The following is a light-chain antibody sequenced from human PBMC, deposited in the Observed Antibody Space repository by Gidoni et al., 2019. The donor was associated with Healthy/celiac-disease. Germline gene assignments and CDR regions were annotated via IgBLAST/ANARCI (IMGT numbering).Light chain of an antibody. J-gene: IGLJ3*02. CDR2: DVS. CDR3: SSYTSSSTLV. V-gene: IGLV2-14*01. Sequence: QSALTPPAFVSRSPGQSITISCTGTSSDVGGYNYVSWYQQHPGKAPKLMIYDVSNRPAGVSNRFSGSKSGNTASLTISGLQAEDEADYYCSSYTSSSTLVFGGGTKLTVL. CDR1: SSDVGGYNY.